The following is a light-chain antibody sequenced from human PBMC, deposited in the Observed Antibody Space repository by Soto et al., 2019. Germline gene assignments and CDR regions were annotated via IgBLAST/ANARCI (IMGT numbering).Light chain of an antibody. J-gene: IGKJ2*01. CDR3: QQRGKWPRT. CDR1: QSVSSY. CDR2: DAS. V-gene: IGKV3-11*01. Sequence: EIVLTQSPATLSLSPGESVTLSCRASQSVSSYLAWYQQKPGQAPRLLIYDASNRATDIPARFSGSGSGTDFTLTISSLESADFGVYYCQQRGKWPRTFGQGTKLEIK.